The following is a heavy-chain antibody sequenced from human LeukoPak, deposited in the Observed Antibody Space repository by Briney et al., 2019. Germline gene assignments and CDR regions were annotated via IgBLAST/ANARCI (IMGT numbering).Heavy chain of an antibody. V-gene: IGHV4-4*07. CDR2: IYTSGST. CDR1: DGSITNYY. D-gene: IGHD3-10*01. Sequence: SETLSLTCTVSDGSITNYYWSWSRQPAGKGLQWIGRIYTSGSTNYNPSLKSRVTISVDTSKNQFSLKLSSVTAADTAVYYCARGAYYGSGSYRGWWFDPWGQGTLVTVSS. CDR3: ARGAYYGSGSYRGWWFDP. J-gene: IGHJ5*02.